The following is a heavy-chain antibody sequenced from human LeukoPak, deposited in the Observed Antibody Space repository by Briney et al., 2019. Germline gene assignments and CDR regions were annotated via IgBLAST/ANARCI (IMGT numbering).Heavy chain of an antibody. CDR2: INPNSGGT. CDR1: GYTFTGYY. J-gene: IGHJ5*02. D-gene: IGHD6-13*01. V-gene: IGHV1-2*02. Sequence: ASVTVSCKASGYTFTGYYMHWVRQAPGQGREGMGWINPNSGGTNYAQKFQGRVTMTRERAISTAYIELSRLRSEDTAVYFCASAPRYSSSWPNNWFDLWGQGTLVTVSS. CDR3: ASAPRYSSSWPNNWFDL.